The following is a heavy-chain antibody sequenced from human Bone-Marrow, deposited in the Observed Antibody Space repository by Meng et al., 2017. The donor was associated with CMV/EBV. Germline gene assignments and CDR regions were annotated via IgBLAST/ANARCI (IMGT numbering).Heavy chain of an antibody. J-gene: IGHJ6*02. Sequence: GGSLRLSCAVSGFTFNNYNMNWVRQAPGKGLEWVSYISSSGSTIYYADSVKGRFTISRDNSKNTLYLQMNSLRAEDTAVYYCASWGRGMDVWGQGTTVTVSS. CDR3: ASWGRGMDV. CDR2: ISSSGSTI. D-gene: IGHD3-16*01. V-gene: IGHV3-48*01. CDR1: GFTFNNYN.